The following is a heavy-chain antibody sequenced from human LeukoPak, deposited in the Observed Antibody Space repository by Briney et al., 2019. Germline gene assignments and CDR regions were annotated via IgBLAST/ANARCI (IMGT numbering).Heavy chain of an antibody. CDR3: ATGTSVWYYFDY. D-gene: IGHD6-19*01. J-gene: IGHJ4*02. Sequence: GGSLRLSCAASGFTFSSYSMNWVRQAPGKGLEWVSSISSSSSYIYYADSVKGRFTISRDNAKNSLYLQMNSLRAEDTAVYYCATGTSVWYYFDYWGQGTLVTVSS. CDR2: ISSSSSYI. V-gene: IGHV3-21*01. CDR1: GFTFSSYS.